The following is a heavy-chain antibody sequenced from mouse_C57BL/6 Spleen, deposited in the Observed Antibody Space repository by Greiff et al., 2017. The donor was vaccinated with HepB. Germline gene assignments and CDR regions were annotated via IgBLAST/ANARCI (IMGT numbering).Heavy chain of an antibody. Sequence: QVQLQQPGAELVKPGASVKLSCKASGYTFTSYWMHWVKQRPGRGLEWIGRIDPNSGGTKYNEKFKSKATLTVDKPSSTAYMQRSSLTSEDSAVYYCARIGGLHAMDYWGQGTSVTVSS. D-gene: IGHD1-1*02. CDR2: IDPNSGGT. CDR1: GYTFTSYW. J-gene: IGHJ4*01. CDR3: ARIGGLHAMDY. V-gene: IGHV1-72*01.